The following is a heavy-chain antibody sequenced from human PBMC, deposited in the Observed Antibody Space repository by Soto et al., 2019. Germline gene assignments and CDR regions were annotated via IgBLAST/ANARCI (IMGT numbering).Heavy chain of an antibody. J-gene: IGHJ4*02. D-gene: IGHD6-13*01. Sequence: QVQLVESGGGVVQPGRSLTLSCAASGFTFSTYAMHWVRQVPGKGLEWVAVMSYDGSNKYYADSVKGRFTISRDNSKNTLYLQMNSLRAEDTAVYYCARDASSWFWGYFDYWSQGTLVTVSS. V-gene: IGHV3-30-3*01. CDR1: GFTFSTYA. CDR3: ARDASSWFWGYFDY. CDR2: MSYDGSNK.